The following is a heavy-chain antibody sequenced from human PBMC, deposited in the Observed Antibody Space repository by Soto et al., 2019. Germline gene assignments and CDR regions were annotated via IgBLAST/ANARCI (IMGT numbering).Heavy chain of an antibody. CDR2: ISSSSSTI. V-gene: IGHV3-48*02. J-gene: IGHJ4*02. CDR1: GFTFSSYS. CDR3: ARTMYYDSSGYYPRFDY. D-gene: IGHD3-22*01. Sequence: EVQLVESGGGLVQPGGSLRLSCAASGFTFSSYSMNWVRQAPGKGLEWVPYISSSSSTIYYADSVKGRFTISRDNAKNSLYLQMNSLRDEDTAVYYCARTMYYDSSGYYPRFDYWGQGTLVTVSS.